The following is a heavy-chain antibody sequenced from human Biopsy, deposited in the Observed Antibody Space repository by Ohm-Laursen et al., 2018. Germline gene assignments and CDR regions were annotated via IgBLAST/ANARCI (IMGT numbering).Heavy chain of an antibody. V-gene: IGHV4-4*07. CDR3: ATGPKRLTGTSYFES. J-gene: IGHJ4*02. D-gene: IGHD1-7*01. CDR1: GGLNSNYY. CDR2: LCTRGDT. Sequence: SETLSLPCSVSGGLNSNYYWSWVPQSAGKGLEWIGRLCTRGDTNYNPSLKSRVPVSEDTSRRQFSLRLTSVTAADTAVYYCATGPKRLTGTSYFESWGRGILVTVSS.